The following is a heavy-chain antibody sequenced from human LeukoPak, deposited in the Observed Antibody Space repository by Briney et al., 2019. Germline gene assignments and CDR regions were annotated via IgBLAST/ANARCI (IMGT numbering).Heavy chain of an antibody. CDR3: ARAIVVVQAAIHNYQHYHHIDL. J-gene: IGHJ6*03. V-gene: IGHV3-7*03. CDR1: GFTFSSFW. CDR2: IKQDGGEK. D-gene: IGHD2-2*02. Sequence: GGSLRLSCAASGFTFSSFWMSWVRQAPGKGLEWVAHIKQDGGEKYYVESVKGRFTISRDNAKNSLYLQMNSLRAEDTAVYYCARAIVVVQAAIHNYQHYHHIDLWGKGPTVPISS.